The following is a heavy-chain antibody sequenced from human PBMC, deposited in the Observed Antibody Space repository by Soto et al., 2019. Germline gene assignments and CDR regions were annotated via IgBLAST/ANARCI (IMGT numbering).Heavy chain of an antibody. D-gene: IGHD1-26*01. Sequence: EASVKVSCRSSGYTFTGYYMHWVRQAPGQGLEWMGWINPNSGGTNYAQKFQGRVTMTRDTSISTAYMELSRLRSDDTAVYYCARSGHSGSYYAYWGQGTLVTVPQ. CDR2: INPNSGGT. V-gene: IGHV1-2*02. J-gene: IGHJ4*02. CDR3: ARSGHSGSYYAY. CDR1: GYTFTGYY.